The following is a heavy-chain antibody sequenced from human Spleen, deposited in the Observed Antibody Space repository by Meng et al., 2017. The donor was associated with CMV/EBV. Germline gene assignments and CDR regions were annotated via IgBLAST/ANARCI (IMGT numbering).Heavy chain of an antibody. D-gene: IGHD6-13*01. CDR3: AKAYSSSWYREYYDF. CDR1: GYTFTSYD. Sequence: ASVKVSCKASGYTFTSYDINWVRQATGQGLEWMGWMNPNSGNTGYAQKFQGRVTMTRNTSISTAYMELSSLRSEDTAVYYCAKAYSSSWYREYYDFWGQGTLVTVS. CDR2: MNPNSGNT. V-gene: IGHV1-8*01. J-gene: IGHJ4*02.